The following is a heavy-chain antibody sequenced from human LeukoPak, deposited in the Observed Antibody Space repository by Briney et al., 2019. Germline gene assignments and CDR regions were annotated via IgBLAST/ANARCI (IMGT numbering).Heavy chain of an antibody. D-gene: IGHD3-22*01. V-gene: IGHV5-51*01. CDR1: EYSFTNYW. Sequence: GESLKISCQGSEYSFTNYWIGWVRQMPGEGLEWMGFIHPGDSKSRYNPSFQGQVTISVDKSISTAYLQWSSLKASDTAMYYCARWGISGYYHFFDYWGQGTLVTVSS. CDR2: IHPGDSKS. J-gene: IGHJ4*02. CDR3: ARWGISGYYHFFDY.